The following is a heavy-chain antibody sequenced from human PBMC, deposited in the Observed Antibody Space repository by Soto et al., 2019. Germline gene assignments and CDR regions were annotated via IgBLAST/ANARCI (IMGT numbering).Heavy chain of an antibody. D-gene: IGHD4-17*01. CDR3: VSQRTTVPTQACFDY. CDR2: VYYRGRS. V-gene: IGHV4-39*01. Sequence: SETLSLTCTVSGGSVTNSSYYWGWIRQSPGKGLEWIGSVYYRGRSYSKSSVKSRVTISVDTSKNRFSLSLNSVTASDTAVYFCVSQRTTVPTQACFDYWGPGALVTVSS. CDR1: GGSVTNSSYY. J-gene: IGHJ4*02.